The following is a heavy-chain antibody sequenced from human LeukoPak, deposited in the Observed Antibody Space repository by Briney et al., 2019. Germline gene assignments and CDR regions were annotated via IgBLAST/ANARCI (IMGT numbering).Heavy chain of an antibody. V-gene: IGHV1-2*02. Sequence: ASVKVSCKAPGYTFTGYYMHWVRQAPGQGLEWMGWINPNSGGTNYAQKFQGRVTMTRDTSISTAYMELSRLRSDDTAVYYCAVAWGGYDSYYFDYWGQGTLVTVSS. J-gene: IGHJ4*02. CDR2: INPNSGGT. D-gene: IGHD5-12*01. CDR3: AVAWGGYDSYYFDY. CDR1: GYTFTGYY.